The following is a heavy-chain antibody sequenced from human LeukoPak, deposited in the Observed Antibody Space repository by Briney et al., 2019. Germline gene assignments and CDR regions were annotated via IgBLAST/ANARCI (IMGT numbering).Heavy chain of an antibody. V-gene: IGHV3-66*01. J-gene: IGHJ4*02. D-gene: IGHD2-15*01. Sequence: GGSLRLSCAASGFTVSSNYMSWVRQAPGKGLEWVSVIYSGGSTYYADSVKGRFTISRDNSKNTLYLQMNSLRAEDTAVYYCAREAGLPPTRNPLDYWGQGTLVTVSS. CDR3: AREAGLPPTRNPLDY. CDR2: IYSGGST. CDR1: GFTVSSNY.